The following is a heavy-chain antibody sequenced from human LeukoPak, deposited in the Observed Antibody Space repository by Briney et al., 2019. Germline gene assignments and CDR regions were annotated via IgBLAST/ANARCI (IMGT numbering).Heavy chain of an antibody. J-gene: IGHJ4*02. D-gene: IGHD3-22*01. CDR2: IVGSGGGT. CDR1: GFTFSSYA. Sequence: GGSLRLSCAASGFTFSSYAMSWVRQAPGKGLEWVSVIVGSGGGTYSADSVKGRFTISRDNSKNTLYLQMNSLRAEDTAVYYCAKGLGDSIGYYGRPIDYWGQGTQVTVSS. V-gene: IGHV3-23*01. CDR3: AKGLGDSIGYYGRPIDY.